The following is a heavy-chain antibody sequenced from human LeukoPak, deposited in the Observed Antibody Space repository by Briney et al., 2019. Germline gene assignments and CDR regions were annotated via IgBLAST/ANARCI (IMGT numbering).Heavy chain of an antibody. CDR3: AKDRPNWAIDG. D-gene: IGHD3-16*01. J-gene: IGHJ4*02. Sequence: GGSLRLSCAASGFTFSTYSMNWVRQAPGKGLEWVSYISSSTTNMYYADSVKGRFTISRDNAKNSLYLQMNSLRAEDTALYYCAKDRPNWAIDGWGQGTQVTVSS. CDR2: ISSSTTNM. CDR1: GFTFSTYS. V-gene: IGHV3-48*01.